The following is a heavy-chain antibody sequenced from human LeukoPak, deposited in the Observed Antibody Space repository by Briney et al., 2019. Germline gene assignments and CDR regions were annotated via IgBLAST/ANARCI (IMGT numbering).Heavy chain of an antibody. D-gene: IGHD1-26*01. CDR3: AKLREWELPDLFDY. Sequence: PGGSLRLSCAASGFSFSSYSFNWVRQAPGKGLEWVSYISRIISYADSVKGRFTMSRDNAKNSLYLQMNSLRAEDTAVYYCAKLREWELPDLFDYWGQGTLVTVSS. CDR2: ISRII. CDR1: GFSFSSYS. V-gene: IGHV3-48*01. J-gene: IGHJ4*02.